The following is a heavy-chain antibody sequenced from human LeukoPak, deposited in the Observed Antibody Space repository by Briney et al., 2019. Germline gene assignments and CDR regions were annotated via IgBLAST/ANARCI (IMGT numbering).Heavy chain of an antibody. CDR1: GGPFSGYY. CDR2: IYHSGST. J-gene: IGHJ4*02. CDR3: AREGPGRFGAPGPNVYSIDY. V-gene: IGHV4-34*01. D-gene: IGHD2-15*01. Sequence: SSETLSLTCAVYGGPFSGYYWSWIRQPPGKGLEWIAIIYHSGSTYYNPSLKSRVTISVDTSKNQFSLNLSSVTAADTAVYYCAREGPGRFGAPGPNVYSIDYWGQGTLVTVSS.